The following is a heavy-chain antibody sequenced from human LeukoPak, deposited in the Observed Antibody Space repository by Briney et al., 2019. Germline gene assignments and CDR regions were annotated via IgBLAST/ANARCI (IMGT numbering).Heavy chain of an antibody. D-gene: IGHD6-19*01. CDR2: ICGSGGCT. V-gene: IGHV3-23*01. Sequence: GGSLRLSCEASGFTFNTYAISWVRQAPGKGLEWVSGICGSGGCTYCADSVKGRFTISRDNSKNTVYLQMNSLTADDTAVYYCAKTTVGYSSGRYPGWPADCWGQGTLVTVSS. CDR1: GFTFNTYA. CDR3: AKTTVGYSSGRYPGWPADC. J-gene: IGHJ4*02.